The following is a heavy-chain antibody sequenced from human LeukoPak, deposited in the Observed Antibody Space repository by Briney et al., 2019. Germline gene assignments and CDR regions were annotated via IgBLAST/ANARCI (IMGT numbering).Heavy chain of an antibody. Sequence: ASVKVSCKASGGTISSHTINWVRQAPGHGLEWVGGIIPIFGPANYAQKFQGRVTITADESTSTAYMELSSLRSEDTAVYYCARGTYYDSSGFFNWFDPWGQGTLVTVSS. V-gene: IGHV1-69*13. CDR2: IIPIFGPA. D-gene: IGHD3-22*01. CDR1: GGTISSHT. J-gene: IGHJ5*02. CDR3: ARGTYYDSSGFFNWFDP.